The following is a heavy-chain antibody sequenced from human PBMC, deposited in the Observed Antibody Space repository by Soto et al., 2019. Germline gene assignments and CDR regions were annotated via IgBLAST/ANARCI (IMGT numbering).Heavy chain of an antibody. CDR1: GYTFTIYY. Sequence: QVQLVQSGAEVKKPGASVKVSCKASGYTFTIYYMHWVRQAPGQGLEWMGIIDPSGGGTSYGQKFQGRLTMTRDTSTSTVYMELSSLRSEDTAVYYCARDRVDCSGGNCWRSVEDTWGQGTLVTVSS. D-gene: IGHD2-15*01. J-gene: IGHJ5*02. CDR3: ARDRVDCSGGNCWRSVEDT. V-gene: IGHV1-46*01. CDR2: IDPSGGGT.